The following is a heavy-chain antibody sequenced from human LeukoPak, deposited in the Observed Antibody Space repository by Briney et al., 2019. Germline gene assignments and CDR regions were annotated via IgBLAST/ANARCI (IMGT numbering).Heavy chain of an antibody. J-gene: IGHJ4*02. Sequence: GGSLRLSCAASGFAFGTYAMSWVRQAPGKGLEWVSGIGGNVGSTYYADSVKGRFTVSRDNSRNTLYLQMNSLRAEDTAVYYCAKDIYGDYGGFDYWGQGTLVTVSS. CDR1: GFAFGTYA. D-gene: IGHD4-17*01. CDR3: AKDIYGDYGGFDY. V-gene: IGHV3-23*01. CDR2: IGGNVGST.